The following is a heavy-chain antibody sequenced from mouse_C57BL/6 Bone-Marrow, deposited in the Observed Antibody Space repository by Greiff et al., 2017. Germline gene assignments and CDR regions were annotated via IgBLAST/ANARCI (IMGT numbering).Heavy chain of an antibody. V-gene: IGHV5-4*01. Sequence: EVHLVESGGGLVKPGGSLKLSCAASGFTFSSYAMSWVRQTPEKRLEWVATISDGGSYTYYPDNVKGRFTISRDNAKNNLYLQMSHLKSEDTAMYYCARDRVLLRGAYYFDYWGQCTTLTVSS. CDR3: ARDRVLLRGAYYFDY. CDR1: GFTFSSYA. D-gene: IGHD1-1*01. CDR2: ISDGGSYT. J-gene: IGHJ2*01.